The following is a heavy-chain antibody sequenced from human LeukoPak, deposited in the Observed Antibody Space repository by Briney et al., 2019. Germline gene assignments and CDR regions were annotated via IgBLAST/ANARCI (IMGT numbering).Heavy chain of an antibody. D-gene: IGHD5-12*01. CDR2: ISSSGSTI. CDR3: ARDIVATRWVDYFDY. V-gene: IGHV3-48*04. Sequence: GGSLRLSCAASGFTFSIYWMSWVRQAPGKGLEWVSYISSSGSTIYYADSVKGRFTISRDNAKNPLYLQMNSLRAEDTAVYYCARDIVATRWVDYFDYWGQGTLVTVSS. J-gene: IGHJ4*02. CDR1: GFTFSIYW.